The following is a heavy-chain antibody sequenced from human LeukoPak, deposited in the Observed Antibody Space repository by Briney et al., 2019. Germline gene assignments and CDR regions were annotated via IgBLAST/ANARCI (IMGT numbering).Heavy chain of an antibody. CDR3: ARKSGGVAGGFDY. CDR1: GGSISSYY. D-gene: IGHD6-19*01. Sequence: SETLSLTCTVSGGSISSYYWSWIRQPPGKGLEWIGYIYYSGSTNYNPPLKSRVTISVDTSKNQFSLKLSSVTAADTAVYYCARKSGGVAGGFDYWGQGTLVTVSS. CDR2: IYYSGST. J-gene: IGHJ4*02. V-gene: IGHV4-59*01.